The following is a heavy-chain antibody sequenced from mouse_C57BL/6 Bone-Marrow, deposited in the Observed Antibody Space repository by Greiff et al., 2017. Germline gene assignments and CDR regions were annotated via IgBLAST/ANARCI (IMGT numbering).Heavy chain of an antibody. CDR3: ATAYYSNPRFAY. V-gene: IGHV1-54*01. Sequence: QVQLKQSGAELVRPGTSVKVSCKASGYAFTNYLIEWVKQRPGQGLEWIGVINPGSGGTNYNEKFKGKATLTADKSSSTAYMQLSSLTSEDSAVYFCATAYYSNPRFAYWGQGTLVTVSA. D-gene: IGHD2-5*01. CDR2: INPGSGGT. CDR1: GYAFTNYL. J-gene: IGHJ3*01.